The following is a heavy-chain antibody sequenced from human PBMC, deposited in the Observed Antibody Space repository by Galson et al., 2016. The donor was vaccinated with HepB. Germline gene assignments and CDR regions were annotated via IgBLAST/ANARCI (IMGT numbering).Heavy chain of an antibody. D-gene: IGHD3-16*01. CDR2: IFSTGPT. Sequence: SLRLSCAASGFSVSRTYMSWVRQAPGKGLEWVSVIFSTGPTRYADSVRGRFTISRDNSNNTIHLQMNSLRPGEKAVDYCARDCGGRESCDGFDIWGQGTMVTVSS. J-gene: IGHJ3*02. CDR3: ARDCGGRESCDGFDI. CDR1: GFSVSRTY. V-gene: IGHV3-53*01.